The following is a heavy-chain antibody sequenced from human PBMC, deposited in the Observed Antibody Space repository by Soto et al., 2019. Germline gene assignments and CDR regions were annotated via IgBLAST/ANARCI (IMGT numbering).Heavy chain of an antibody. CDR2: IVYDGSTG. Sequence: QVQLVESGGGVVQPGRSLRLSCAASGFTFSNYAMHWVRQAADNGLEWVAVIVYDGSTGYNADSVKGRFTISRDNSTNTVDLQMNSLSPEVTALYYCATGRAVHSTVFYVIDVWGQGTTVTVSS. CDR3: ATGRAVHSTVFYVIDV. D-gene: IGHD2-8*02. CDR1: GFTFSNYA. V-gene: IGHV3-30-3*01. J-gene: IGHJ6*02.